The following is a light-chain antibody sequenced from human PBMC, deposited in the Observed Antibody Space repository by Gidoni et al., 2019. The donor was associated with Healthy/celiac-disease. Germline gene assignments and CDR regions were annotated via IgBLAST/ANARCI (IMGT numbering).Light chain of an antibody. Sequence: QSVLTQPPSASGTAGPSVTISCSGRISNIGSHYVYWYQQLPGTAPILTIYRNNQRPSSLPDRFSGSTSGTSASLAISGLRFADEADYYCAAWDDSLSGVFGGGTKLTVL. CDR1: ISNIGSHY. CDR2: RNN. V-gene: IGLV1-47*01. J-gene: IGLJ3*02. CDR3: AAWDDSLSGV.